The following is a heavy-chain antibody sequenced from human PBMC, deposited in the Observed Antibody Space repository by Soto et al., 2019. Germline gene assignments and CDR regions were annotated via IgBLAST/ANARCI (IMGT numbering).Heavy chain of an antibody. J-gene: IGHJ3*02. D-gene: IGHD3-10*01. V-gene: IGHV3-74*01. Sequence: EVQLVESGGGLVQPGGSLRLSCAASGLTFSSHWMYWVRQAPGKGLVWVAHINGDGSTTTYADSVKGRFTISRDNAKNTLYLQMNNLGVADLAVCYCSGAGGIWGQGTRVTVSS. CDR1: GLTFSSHW. CDR2: INGDGSTT. CDR3: SGAGGI.